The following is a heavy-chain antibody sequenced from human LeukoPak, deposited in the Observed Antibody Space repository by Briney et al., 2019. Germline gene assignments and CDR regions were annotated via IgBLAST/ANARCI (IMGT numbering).Heavy chain of an antibody. Sequence: PGGSLRLSCAASGFTFSSYEMNWVRQAPGKGLEWVSYISSSGSTIYYADSVKGRFTISRDNAKNSLYLQMNSLRAEDTAVYYCARDQCSGGSCYSYYYYGMDVWGQGTTVTVSS. V-gene: IGHV3-48*03. J-gene: IGHJ6*02. D-gene: IGHD2-15*01. CDR2: ISSSGSTI. CDR3: ARDQCSGGSCYSYYYYGMDV. CDR1: GFTFSSYE.